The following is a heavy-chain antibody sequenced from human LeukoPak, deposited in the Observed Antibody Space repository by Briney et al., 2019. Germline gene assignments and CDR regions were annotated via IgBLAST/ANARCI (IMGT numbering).Heavy chain of an antibody. CDR3: AKTSSGWRVNWFDP. J-gene: IGHJ5*02. V-gene: IGHV3-23*01. CDR1: GFTFSSYA. CDR2: ISGSGDST. Sequence: PGGSLRLSCAASGFTFSSYAMSWVRQAPGKGLEWVSLISGSGDSTYYTDSVKGRFTISRDHSKNTLYLQMDSLRAEDTAVYYCAKTSSGWRVNWFDPWGQGTLVNVSS. D-gene: IGHD6-19*01.